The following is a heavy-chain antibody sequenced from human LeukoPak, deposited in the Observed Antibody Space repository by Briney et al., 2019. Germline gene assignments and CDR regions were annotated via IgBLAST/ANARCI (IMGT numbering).Heavy chain of an antibody. CDR3: ARDPRTTVTSDAFDI. CDR2: IYSGGST. D-gene: IGHD4-17*01. CDR1: GFTVSSNY. V-gene: IGHV3-66*01. J-gene: IGHJ3*02. Sequence: GGSLRLSCAASGFTVSSNYMSWVRQAPGKGLEWVSVIYSGGSTYYADSVKGRFTISRDNSKNTLYLQMNSLRAEDTAVYYCARDPRTTVTSDAFDIWGQGTMVTVSS.